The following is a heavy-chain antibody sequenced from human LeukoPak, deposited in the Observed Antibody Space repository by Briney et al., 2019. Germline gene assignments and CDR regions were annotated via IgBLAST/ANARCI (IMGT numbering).Heavy chain of an antibody. D-gene: IGHD6-19*01. CDR3: ARDGTVAGIVDYFDY. CDR1: GFTFSSYA. Sequence: PGGSLRLSCAASGFTFSSYAMSWVRQAPGKGLEWVSAISGSGGSTYYADSVKGRFTISRDNAKNSLYLQMNSLRAEDTAVYYCARDGTVAGIVDYFDYWGQGTLVTVSS. J-gene: IGHJ4*02. V-gene: IGHV3-23*01. CDR2: ISGSGGST.